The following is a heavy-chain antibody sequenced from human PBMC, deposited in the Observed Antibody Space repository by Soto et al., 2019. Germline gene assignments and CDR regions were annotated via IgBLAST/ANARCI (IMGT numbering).Heavy chain of an antibody. V-gene: IGHV4-39*02. D-gene: IGHD1-26*01. CDR1: GGSITRRSSY. CDR2: CYDGNT. J-gene: IGHJ6*02. CDR3: ARDVLYVGGLTTYFYHYYGLDV. Sequence: TSETLSLTCIVSGGSITRRSSYWSWSRQHPGKGREWVGTCYDGNTYHNPSLRSRITMTRDRSFNTVYMELTVLRSGDTAIYFCARDVLYVGGLTTYFYHYYGLDVWAQGTTVTVSS.